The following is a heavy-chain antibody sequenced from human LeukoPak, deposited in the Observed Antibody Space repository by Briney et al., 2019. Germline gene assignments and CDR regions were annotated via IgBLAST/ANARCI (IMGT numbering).Heavy chain of an antibody. CDR2: IYPEDSDT. D-gene: IGHD3-22*01. CDR1: GYSFNNKW. Sequence: GESLKISCKASGYSFNNKWIGWVRQLPGKGLEWMGVIYPEDSDTRYSPSFRGQVTISADKSINTAYLQWSSLKASDTAIYYCARRIYDSSGYSVYFDSWGQGTLVTVSS. J-gene: IGHJ4*02. CDR3: ARRIYDSSGYSVYFDS. V-gene: IGHV5-51*01.